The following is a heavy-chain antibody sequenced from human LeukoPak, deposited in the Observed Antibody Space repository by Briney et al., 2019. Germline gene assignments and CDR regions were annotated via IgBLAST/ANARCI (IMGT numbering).Heavy chain of an antibody. D-gene: IGHD4-17*01. CDR3: ARSTVMTTVTFDY. CDR2: IYYSGST. Sequence: SETLSLTCTVSGGSISSYCWSWIRQPPGKGLEWIGYIYYSGSTNYNPSLKSRVTISVDTSKNQFSLKLSSVTAADTAVYYCARSTVMTTVTFDYWGQGTLVTVSS. CDR1: GGSISSYC. J-gene: IGHJ4*02. V-gene: IGHV4-59*01.